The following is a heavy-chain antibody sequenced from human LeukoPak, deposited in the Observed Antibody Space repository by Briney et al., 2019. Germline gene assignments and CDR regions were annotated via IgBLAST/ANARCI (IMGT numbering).Heavy chain of an antibody. CDR1: GFTFSSYS. CDR3: ARDASVRGASDY. CDR2: ISSSSSYI. V-gene: IGHV3-21*01. Sequence: GGSLRLSCAASGFTFSSYSMNWVRQTPGKGLEWVSSISSSSSYIYYADSLKGRFTISRDNAKNSLYLQMNSLRAEDTAVYYCARDASVRGASDYWGQGTPVTVSS. D-gene: IGHD3-10*01. J-gene: IGHJ4*02.